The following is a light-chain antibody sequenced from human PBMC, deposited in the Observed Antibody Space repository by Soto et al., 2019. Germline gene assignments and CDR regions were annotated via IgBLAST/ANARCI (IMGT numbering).Light chain of an antibody. J-gene: IGKJ1*01. Sequence: DIQMTQSPTALSASVGDRVTITCRASQGIGYNLAWYQQKPGKVPKVLIYTASTLHSGVPSRFSGSGSGTEFTLTINSLQPEDVVTYSCQKYDSVPRSFGQGTRVEI. CDR3: QKYDSVPRS. CDR1: QGIGYN. CDR2: TAS. V-gene: IGKV1-27*01.